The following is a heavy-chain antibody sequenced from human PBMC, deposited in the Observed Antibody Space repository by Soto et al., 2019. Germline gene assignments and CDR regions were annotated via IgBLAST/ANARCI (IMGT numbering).Heavy chain of an antibody. CDR1: GFTFDDYA. D-gene: IGHD1-26*01. CDR3: AKDMSPYSGSYSALDYYYYYGMDV. CDR2: ISWNSGSI. V-gene: IGHV3-9*01. J-gene: IGHJ6*02. Sequence: SLRLSCSASGFTFDDYAMHWGRQAPGKGLEWVSGISWNSGSIGYADSVKGRFTISRDNAKNSLYLQMNSLRAEDTALYYCAKDMSPYSGSYSALDYYYYYGMDVWGQGTTVTVSS.